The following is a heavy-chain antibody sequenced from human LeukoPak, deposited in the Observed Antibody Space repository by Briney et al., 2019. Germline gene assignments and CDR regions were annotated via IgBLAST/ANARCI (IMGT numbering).Heavy chain of an antibody. CDR3: ATVLTYYYDSSGYT. J-gene: IGHJ5*02. CDR1: GYTLTELS. D-gene: IGHD3-22*01. Sequence: ASVKVSCKVSGYTLTELSMHWVRQAPGKGLEWMGGFDPEDSETIYAQKFQGRVTMTEDTSTDTAYMELSSLRSEDTAVYYCATVLTYYYDSSGYTWGQGTLVTVSS. V-gene: IGHV1-24*01. CDR2: FDPEDSET.